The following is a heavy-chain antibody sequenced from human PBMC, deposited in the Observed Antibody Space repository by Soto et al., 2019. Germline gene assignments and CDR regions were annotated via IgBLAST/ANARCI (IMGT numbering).Heavy chain of an antibody. D-gene: IGHD4-17*01. CDR2: ISGSGGST. CDR3: AKKGLGDYGPCFLDY. J-gene: IGHJ4*02. CDR1: GFPFSSYS. Sequence: GGSLRLSCAASGFPFSSYSMSWVRQAPGKGLEWVSAISGSGGSTYYADSVKGRFTISRDNSKNTLYLQMNSLRAEDTAVYYCAKKGLGDYGPCFLDYWGQGTLVTVSS. V-gene: IGHV3-23*01.